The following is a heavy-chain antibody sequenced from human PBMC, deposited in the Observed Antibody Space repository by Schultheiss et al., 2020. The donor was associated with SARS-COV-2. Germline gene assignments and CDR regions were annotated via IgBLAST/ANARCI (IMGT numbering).Heavy chain of an antibody. J-gene: IGHJ4*02. Sequence: GGSLRLSCAASGFTFSSYAMHWVRQAPGKGLEWVAVISYDGSNHHYADSVKGRFTISRDNAKNSLFLQMNSLRAEDTAVYYCARGVVSSGWYYFDYWGQGTLVTVSS. CDR2: ISYDGSNH. D-gene: IGHD6-19*01. CDR3: ARGVVSSGWYYFDY. V-gene: IGHV3-30*04. CDR1: GFTFSSYA.